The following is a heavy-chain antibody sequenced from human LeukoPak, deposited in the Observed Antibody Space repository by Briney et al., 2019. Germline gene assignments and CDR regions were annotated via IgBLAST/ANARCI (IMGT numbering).Heavy chain of an antibody. V-gene: IGHV1-2*02. CDR2: INPNSGGT. J-gene: IGHJ4*02. CDR3: ARVNSGQTGY. Sequence: ASVKVSCKASGCTFAGYYMHWVRQAPGQGLEWMGWINPNSGGTNYAQKFQGRVTMTRDTSISTACMELSRLRSDDTAVYYCARVNSGQTGYWGQGTLVTVSS. D-gene: IGHD5-12*01. CDR1: GCTFAGYY.